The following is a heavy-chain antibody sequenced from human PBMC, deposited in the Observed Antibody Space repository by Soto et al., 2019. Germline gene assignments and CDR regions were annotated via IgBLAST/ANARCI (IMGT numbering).Heavy chain of an antibody. CDR3: ARIWTKTDYYYYHMDV. D-gene: IGHD2-8*01. CDR2: INHSGST. CDR1: GGSFSGYY. Sequence: PSETLSLTCAVYGGSFSGYYWSWIRQPPGKGLEWIGEINHSGSTNYNPSLKSRVTISVDTSKNQFSLKLSSVTAADTAVYYCARIWTKTDYYYYHMDVWGQGTSVTVSS. J-gene: IGHJ6*02. V-gene: IGHV4-34*01.